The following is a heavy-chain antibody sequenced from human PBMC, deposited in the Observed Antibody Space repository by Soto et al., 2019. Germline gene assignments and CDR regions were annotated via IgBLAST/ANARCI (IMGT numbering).Heavy chain of an antibody. CDR3: ARGGSLNWYFDL. CDR1: GFTFSSYW. CDR2: INSDGSST. J-gene: IGHJ2*01. Sequence: EVQLVESGGGLVQPGGSLRLSCAASGFTFSSYWMHWVRQAPGKGLVWVSRINSDGSSTSYADSVKGGLTISRDNAKNTLYLQMNGLRAEDTAVYYCARGGSLNWYFDLWGRGTLVTVSS. V-gene: IGHV3-74*01. D-gene: IGHD1-26*01.